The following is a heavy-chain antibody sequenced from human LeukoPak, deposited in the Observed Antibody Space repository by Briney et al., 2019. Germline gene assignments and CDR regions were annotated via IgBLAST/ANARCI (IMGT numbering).Heavy chain of an antibody. D-gene: IGHD3-3*01. J-gene: IGHJ4*02. CDR2: IHSTGST. Sequence: PSETLSLTCTVSGGSISNYWWDWIRQPAGKGLEWIGRIHSTGSTNYNPSLKSRVTMSIDTSKTQFSLKLRSVTAADTAVYYCAREGFAVIITFGNWGQGTLVSVSS. CDR1: GGSISNYW. CDR3: AREGFAVIITFGN. V-gene: IGHV4-4*07.